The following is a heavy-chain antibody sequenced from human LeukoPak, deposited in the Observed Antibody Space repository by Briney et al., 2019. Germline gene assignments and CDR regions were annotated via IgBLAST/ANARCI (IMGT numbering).Heavy chain of an antibody. CDR2: INQDGSEK. CDR3: ARDTGYCSNGVCYDAFDI. D-gene: IGHD2-8*01. V-gene: IGHV3-7*01. J-gene: IGHJ3*02. CDR1: EFTFSSCW. Sequence: GGSLRLSCAASEFTFSSCWMSWVRQAPGKGLEGVANINQDGSEKYYVDSVKGRFTISRDNAKNSLYLQMNSLRAEDTAVYYCARDTGYCSNGVCYDAFDIWGQGTMVTVSS.